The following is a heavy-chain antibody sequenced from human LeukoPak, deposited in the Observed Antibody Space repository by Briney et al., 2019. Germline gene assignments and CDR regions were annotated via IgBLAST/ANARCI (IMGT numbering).Heavy chain of an antibody. CDR2: INPNSGGT. D-gene: IGHD3-3*01. J-gene: IGHJ5*02. CDR3: ARGDTIFGVVIPGWFDP. CDR1: GYTFTGYY. Sequence: LGASVKVSCKASGYTFTGYYMHWVRQAPGQGLEWMGWINPNSGGTNYAQKFQGRVTMTRDTSISTAYMELSRLRSDDTAVYYCARGDTIFGVVIPGWFDPWGQGTLVTVSS. V-gene: IGHV1-2*02.